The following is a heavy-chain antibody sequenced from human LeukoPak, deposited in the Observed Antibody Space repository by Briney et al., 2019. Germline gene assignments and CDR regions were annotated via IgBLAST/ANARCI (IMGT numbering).Heavy chain of an antibody. CDR1: GFTFSSYA. CDR3: AKDREAAANTYYFDY. Sequence: PGGSLRLSCAAPGFTFSSYAMSWVRQAPGKGLEWVSGISGSGGSTYYADSVKGRFTMSRDNSKNTLHLQMNSLRAEDTAVYYCAKDREAAANTYYFDYWGQGTLVTVSS. D-gene: IGHD6-13*01. V-gene: IGHV3-23*01. CDR2: ISGSGGST. J-gene: IGHJ4*02.